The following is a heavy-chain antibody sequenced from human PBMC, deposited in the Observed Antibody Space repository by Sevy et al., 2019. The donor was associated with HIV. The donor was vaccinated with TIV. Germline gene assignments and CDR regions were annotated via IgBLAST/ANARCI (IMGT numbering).Heavy chain of an antibody. Sequence: SETLSLTCTVSGGSISSYYWSWIRQPPGKGLEWIGYIYYSGSTNYNPSLKSRVTISVDTSKNQFSLKLSSVTAADTAAYYCARGPKAIVVVPAANPNYYYYGMDVWGQGTTVTVSS. J-gene: IGHJ6*02. CDR2: IYYSGST. D-gene: IGHD2-2*01. V-gene: IGHV4-59*01. CDR1: GGSISSYY. CDR3: ARGPKAIVVVPAANPNYYYYGMDV.